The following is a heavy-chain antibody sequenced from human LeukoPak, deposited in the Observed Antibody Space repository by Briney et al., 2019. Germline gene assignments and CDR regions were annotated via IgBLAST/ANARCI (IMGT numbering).Heavy chain of an antibody. Sequence: TSVKVSCKTSGFTFTTSAIQWVRQARGQHLEWIGWIVVGSGHTNYAQKFQERVTFTRDMSTSTAYMELSSLRSEDTAVYYCAAGSPYVWGSYRPYYYMDVWGKGTTVTVSS. CDR3: AAGSPYVWGSYRPYYYMDV. D-gene: IGHD3-16*02. J-gene: IGHJ6*03. CDR1: GFTFTTSA. CDR2: IVVGSGHT. V-gene: IGHV1-58*02.